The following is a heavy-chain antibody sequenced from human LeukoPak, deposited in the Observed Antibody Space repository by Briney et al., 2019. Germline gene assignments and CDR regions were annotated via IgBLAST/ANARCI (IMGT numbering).Heavy chain of an antibody. CDR1: GGTFNNSA. CDR3: ARDVHGDYGSGWFDP. J-gene: IGHJ5*02. V-gene: IGHV1-69*05. CDR2: IMPLFGTA. Sequence: ASVKVSXKTSGGTFNNSAISWVRQAPGQGLEWLGGIMPLFGTAGYAQKFQGRVTITKDESTRTVYLELTSLTSDDTAVYYCARDVHGDYGSGWFDPWGQGTLVSVSS. D-gene: IGHD4-17*01.